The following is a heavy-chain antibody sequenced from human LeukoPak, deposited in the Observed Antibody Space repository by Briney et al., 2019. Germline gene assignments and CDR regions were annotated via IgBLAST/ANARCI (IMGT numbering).Heavy chain of an antibody. CDR2: IYYSGST. CDR1: GGSISSSSYY. V-gene: IGHV4-39*01. J-gene: IGHJ4*02. CDR3: ARQGSSSSPKRGFDY. Sequence: PSETLSLTCTVSGGSISSSSYYWGWIRQPPGKGLEWIGSIYYSGSTYYNPSLKSRVTISVDTSKNQFSLKLSSVTAADTAVCYCARQGSSSSPKRGFDYWGQGTLVTVSS. D-gene: IGHD6-6*01.